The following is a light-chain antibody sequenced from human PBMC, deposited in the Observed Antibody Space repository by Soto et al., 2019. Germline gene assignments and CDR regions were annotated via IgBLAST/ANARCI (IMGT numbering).Light chain of an antibody. CDR1: QSVTTN. CDR2: GAS. CDR3: QQYSNWPRT. J-gene: IGKJ5*01. V-gene: IGKV3-15*01. Sequence: IVLTQSPGTLSLSPGARATLSSRASQSVTTNLAWYQQKSGQAPRLLIYGASTRARGIPTRFSGSGSGTGFTLTISSLQSEDFAVYCCQQYSNWPRTFGQGTRLEIK.